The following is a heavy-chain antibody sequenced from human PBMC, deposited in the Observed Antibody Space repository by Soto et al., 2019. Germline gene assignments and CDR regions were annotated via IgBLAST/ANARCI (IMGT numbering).Heavy chain of an antibody. V-gene: IGHV4-39*07. Sequence: PSETLSLTCTVSGGSISSSSYYWGWIRQPPGKGLEWIGSIYYSGSTYYNPSLKSRVTISVDTSKNQFSLKLSSVTAADTAVYYCATVPTVTTGPYFDYWGQGTLVTSPQ. CDR3: ATVPTVTTGPYFDY. CDR2: IYYSGST. J-gene: IGHJ4*02. CDR1: GGSISSSSYY. D-gene: IGHD4-17*01.